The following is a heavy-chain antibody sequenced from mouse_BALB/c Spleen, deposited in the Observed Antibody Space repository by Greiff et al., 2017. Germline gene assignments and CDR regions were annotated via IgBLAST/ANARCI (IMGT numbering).Heavy chain of an antibody. CDR3: ARKDYDYDGPGFAY. V-gene: IGHV1-14*01. CDR1: GYTFTSYV. J-gene: IGHJ3*01. D-gene: IGHD2-4*01. CDR2: INPYNDGT. Sequence: VQLKESGPELVKPGASVKMSCKASGYTFTSYVMHWVKQKPGQGLEWIGYINPYNDGTKYNEKFKGKATLTSDKSSSTAYMELSSLTSEDSAVYYCARKDYDYDGPGFAYWGQGTLVTVSA.